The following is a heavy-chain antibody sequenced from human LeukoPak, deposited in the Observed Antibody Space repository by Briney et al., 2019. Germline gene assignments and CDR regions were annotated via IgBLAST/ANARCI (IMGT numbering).Heavy chain of an antibody. CDR1: GYTFTSYG. CDR3: ARAALLQASFDY. D-gene: IGHD1-26*01. J-gene: IGHJ4*02. CDR2: ISAYNGNT. V-gene: IGHV1-18*01. Sequence: ASVKVSCKASGYTFTSYGISWVRQAPGQGLEWMGWISAYNGNTNYAQKLQGRVTMTTDTSTGTAYMELGSLRSDDTAVYYCARAALLQASFDYWGQGTLVTVSS.